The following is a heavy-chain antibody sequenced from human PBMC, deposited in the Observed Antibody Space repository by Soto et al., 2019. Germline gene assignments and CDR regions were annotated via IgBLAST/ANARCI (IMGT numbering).Heavy chain of an antibody. J-gene: IGHJ3*01. CDR1: GVSISGYY. Sequence: LSLTCTVSGVSISGYYWTWIRQTAGKGLEWIGRMYISGSTNYNPSLKSRVTMSVDTSKNHFSLKLRSVTAADTAVYYCVSDQINLNVFDFWGQGTMVTVSS. CDR2: MYISGST. CDR3: VSDQINLNVFDF. V-gene: IGHV4-4*07.